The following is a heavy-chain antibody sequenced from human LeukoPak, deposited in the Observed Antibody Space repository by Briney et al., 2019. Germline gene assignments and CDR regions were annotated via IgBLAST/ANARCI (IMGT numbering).Heavy chain of an antibody. CDR1: GGSISSGSYY. CDR2: IYTSGST. J-gene: IGHJ4*02. CDR3: ASPGVPDY. D-gene: IGHD2-8*01. V-gene: IGHV4-61*02. Sequence: SQTLSLTCTVSGGSISSGSYYWSWIRQPAGKGLEWIGRIYTSGSTNYNPSLKSRVTISVDTSKNQFSLKLSSVTAADTAVYYCASPGVPDYWGQGTLVTVSS.